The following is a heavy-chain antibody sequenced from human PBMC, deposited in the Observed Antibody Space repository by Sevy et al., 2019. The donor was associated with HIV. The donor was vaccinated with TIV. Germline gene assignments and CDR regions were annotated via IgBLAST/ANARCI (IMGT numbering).Heavy chain of an antibody. V-gene: IGHV1-24*01. J-gene: IGHJ4*02. D-gene: IGHD3-22*01. CDR2: FDPEDDET. CDR3: ATTKDYYESSGSPFDY. Sequence: ASVKVSSKVSGYTLTQLSMHWVRQAPGKGLEWMGSFDPEDDETLYAQNCQDRVTMTEDTSTGTAYMELRTLRSEDTALYYCATTKDYYESSGSPFDYWGQGTLVTVSS. CDR1: GYTLTQLS.